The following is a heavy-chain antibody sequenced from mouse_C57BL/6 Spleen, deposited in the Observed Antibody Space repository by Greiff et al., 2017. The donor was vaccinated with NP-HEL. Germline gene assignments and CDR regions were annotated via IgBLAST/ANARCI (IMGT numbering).Heavy chain of an antibody. V-gene: IGHV1-69*01. Sequence: QVQLKQPGAELVMPGASVKLSCKASGYTFTSYWMHWVKQRPGQGLEWIGEIDPSDSYTNYNQKFKGKSTLTVDKSSSTAYMQLSSLTSEDSAVYYCARTGAGSSFDYWGQGTTLTVSS. D-gene: IGHD1-1*01. CDR3: ARTGAGSSFDY. CDR2: IDPSDSYT. J-gene: IGHJ2*01. CDR1: GYTFTSYW.